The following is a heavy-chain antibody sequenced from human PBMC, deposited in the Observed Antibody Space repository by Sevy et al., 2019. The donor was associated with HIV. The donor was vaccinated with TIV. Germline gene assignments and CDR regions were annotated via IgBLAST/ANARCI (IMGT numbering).Heavy chain of an antibody. CDR1: GGSVSSDTYF. D-gene: IGHD1-26*01. J-gene: IGHJ6*02. CDR2: IYYTGST. CDR3: ARVGGRTDYGMDV. Sequence: SESLSLTCAVSGGSVSSDTYFWSWIRQPPGKGLESIGYIYYTGSTNYNPSLKSRVTISVDTSKNQISLKLSSLSAADTAVYYCARVGGRTDYGMDVWGQGTTVTVSS. V-gene: IGHV4-61*01.